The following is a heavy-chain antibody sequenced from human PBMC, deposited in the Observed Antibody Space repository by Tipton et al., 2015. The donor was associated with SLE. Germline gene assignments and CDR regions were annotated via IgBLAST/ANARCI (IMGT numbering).Heavy chain of an antibody. J-gene: IGHJ4*02. CDR1: GYTFSKFG. CDR3: ARPEEFDSYSSDLFY. V-gene: IGHV1-18*01. Sequence: QLVQSGAEVQKPGASVKVSCKASGYTFSKFGISWVRQAPGQGLEWMGCISTYNGDTRYSQKFQGKVTMTTDTSTSTVYLELSSLRSEDTAVYYCARPEEFDSYSSDLFYWGQGTLVTVST. CDR2: ISTYNGDT. D-gene: IGHD3-10*01.